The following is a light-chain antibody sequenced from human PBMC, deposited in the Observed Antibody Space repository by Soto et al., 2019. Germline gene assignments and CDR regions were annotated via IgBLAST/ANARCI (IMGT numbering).Light chain of an antibody. V-gene: IGKV3-15*01. CDR2: GAS. CDR1: QSVSSN. CDR3: QQYNNWPPDRT. J-gene: IGKJ1*01. Sequence: EIVMTQSPATLSVSPGERATLSCRASQSVSSNLAWYQQKPGQAPRRLIYGASTRATGIPARFSGSGSGTEFTLTISSLQSEDVAIYFCQQYNNWPPDRTFGQGTKVEIK.